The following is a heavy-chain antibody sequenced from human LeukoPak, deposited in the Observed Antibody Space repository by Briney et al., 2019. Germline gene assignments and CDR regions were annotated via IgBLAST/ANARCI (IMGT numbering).Heavy chain of an antibody. Sequence: PGGSLRLSCADSGFTFNSYWMGWVRQTPGKGLESVANIKHDGSEKYYVDSVEGRFTISRDNAKNSLFLQMNSLRAEDTAVYYCARDSGHTGYDLLDYWGQGTLVTVSS. CDR1: GFTFNSYW. D-gene: IGHD5-12*01. CDR2: IKHDGSEK. J-gene: IGHJ4*02. V-gene: IGHV3-7*01. CDR3: ARDSGHTGYDLLDY.